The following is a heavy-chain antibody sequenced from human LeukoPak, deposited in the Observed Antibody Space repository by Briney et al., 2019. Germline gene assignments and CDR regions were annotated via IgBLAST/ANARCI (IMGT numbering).Heavy chain of an antibody. Sequence: GGSLRLSCAASGFTFSSYAMSWVRQAPGMGLEWVSAISGSGGSTYYADSVKGRFTISRDNSKNTLYLQMNSLRAEDTAVYYCARVEYSSSPPFDYWGQGTLVTVSS. J-gene: IGHJ4*02. V-gene: IGHV3-23*01. CDR3: ARVEYSSSPPFDY. D-gene: IGHD6-6*01. CDR1: GFTFSSYA. CDR2: ISGSGGST.